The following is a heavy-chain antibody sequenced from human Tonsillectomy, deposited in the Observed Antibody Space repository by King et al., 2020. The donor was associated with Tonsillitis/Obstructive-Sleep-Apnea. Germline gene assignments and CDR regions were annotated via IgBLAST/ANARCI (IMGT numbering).Heavy chain of an antibody. CDR1: GFTVNSTY. Sequence: VQLVESGGDLVQPGGSLRLSCAASGFTVNSTYMSWVRQAPGKGLEWVSVNYSGGSTYYADSVKGRFTISRDNSKNTLYLQMNSLRAEDTAVYYCASMNRVLPPAAHFDYWGQGTLVTVSS. CDR2: NYSGGST. V-gene: IGHV3-66*01. D-gene: IGHD2-2*01. J-gene: IGHJ4*02. CDR3: ASMNRVLPPAAHFDY.